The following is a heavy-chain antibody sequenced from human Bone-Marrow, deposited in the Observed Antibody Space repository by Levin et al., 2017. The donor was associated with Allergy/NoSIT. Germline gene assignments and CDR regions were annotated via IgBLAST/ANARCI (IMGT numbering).Heavy chain of an antibody. V-gene: IGHV3-23*01. CDR1: GFIFSNYA. CDR2: ISGDAYHI. Sequence: ASVKVSCVASGFIFSNYAMTWVRQAPGKGLEWVSAISGDAYHIFYTDSVKGRFTFSRDNSKNTLYLQMNDLRAEDTAMYYCAKNFFQGKAFYDYWGQGTLVTVSS. D-gene: IGHD2/OR15-2a*01. J-gene: IGHJ4*02. CDR3: AKNFFQGKAFYDY.